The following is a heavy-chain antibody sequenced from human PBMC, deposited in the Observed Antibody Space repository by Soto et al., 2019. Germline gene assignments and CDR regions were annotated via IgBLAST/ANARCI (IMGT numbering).Heavy chain of an antibody. Sequence: PVGSLRLSCTVSGFTFGDYAMSWVRRAPGKGLEWVGFIRSKAYGGTTEWAASVRGRFTFSRDDSKRIAYLQMNSLKTEDTAVYYCASAASMDVWGRGTTVTVSS. D-gene: IGHD6-25*01. J-gene: IGHJ6*02. CDR3: ASAASMDV. CDR1: GFTFGDYA. V-gene: IGHV3-49*04. CDR2: IRSKAYGGTT.